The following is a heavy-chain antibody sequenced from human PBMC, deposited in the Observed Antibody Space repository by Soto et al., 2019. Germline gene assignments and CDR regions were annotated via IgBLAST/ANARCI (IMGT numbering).Heavy chain of an antibody. J-gene: IGHJ6*03. V-gene: IGHV1-18*01. CDR3: ESSTYYDFWSGYDYYYYYMDV. Sequence: ASVKVSCKASGYTFTSYGISWVRQAPGQGLEWMGWISAYNGNTNYAQKLQGRVTMTTDTSTSTAYMELRSLRSDDTDVYYCESSTYYDFWSGYDYYYYYMDVWGKGTTVTVSS. CDR2: ISAYNGNT. D-gene: IGHD3-3*01. CDR1: GYTFTSYG.